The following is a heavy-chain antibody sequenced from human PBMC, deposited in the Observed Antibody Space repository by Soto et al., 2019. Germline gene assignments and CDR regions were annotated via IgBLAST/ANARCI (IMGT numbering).Heavy chain of an antibody. CDR1: GYTFTSYH. CDR2: INPSGGST. J-gene: IGHJ6*03. Sequence: ASVKVSCKASGYTFTSYHIHWVRQAPGQGLEWMGIINPSGGSTSYAQKFQGRVTMTRDTSTSTVYMELSSLRSEDTAVYYCARGTMGYSSSVPHYYYYMDVWGKGTTVTVSS. CDR3: ARGTMGYSSSVPHYYYYMDV. D-gene: IGHD6-13*01. V-gene: IGHV1-46*03.